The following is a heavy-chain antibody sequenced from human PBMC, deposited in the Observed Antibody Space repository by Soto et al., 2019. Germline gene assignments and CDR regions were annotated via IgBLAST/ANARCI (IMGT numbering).Heavy chain of an antibody. J-gene: IGHJ4*02. V-gene: IGHV1-46*01. D-gene: IGHD6-13*01. CDR2: FNPTSGST. CDR1: GYTFINYY. CDR3: ARDLAADDY. Sequence: QVQLVQSGAEVKKPGASVKLSCKASGYTFINYYIHWVRQAPGQALEWMGIFNPTSGSTNYAQKFQGRVTLTMYTTTRTVYMELSSLRFDDTAVDYCARDLAADDYWGQVTLVNVSS.